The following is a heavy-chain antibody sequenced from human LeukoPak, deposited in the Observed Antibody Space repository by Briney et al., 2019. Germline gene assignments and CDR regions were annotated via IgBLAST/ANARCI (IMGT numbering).Heavy chain of an antibody. V-gene: IGHV5-10-1*01. CDR2: IDPSDSYT. J-gene: IGHJ4*02. CDR1: GYRFTSYW. CDR3: ACATDIASAGTDY. D-gene: IGHD6-13*01. Sequence: GESLKISFQGSGYRFTSYWITWVRQMPGKGLEWMGRIDPSDSYTTYSPSFQGHVTISADKSISTAYLQWNNLKASDTALYYGACATDIASAGTDYWGQGTLVTVSS.